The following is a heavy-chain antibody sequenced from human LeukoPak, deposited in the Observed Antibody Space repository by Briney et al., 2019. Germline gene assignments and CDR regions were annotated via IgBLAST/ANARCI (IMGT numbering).Heavy chain of an antibody. D-gene: IGHD6-13*01. Sequence: SETLSLTCTVSGGSISSSSYYWGWIRQPPGKGLEWIGSIYYSGSTYYNPPLKSRVTISVDTSKNQFSLKLSSVTAADTAVYYCARGMRVRGAAAPVNWGQGTLVTVSS. CDR1: GGSISSSSYY. J-gene: IGHJ4*02. CDR2: IYYSGST. V-gene: IGHV4-39*07. CDR3: ARGMRVRGAAAPVN.